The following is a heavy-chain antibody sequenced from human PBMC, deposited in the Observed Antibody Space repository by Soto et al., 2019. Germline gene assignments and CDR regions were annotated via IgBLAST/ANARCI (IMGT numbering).Heavy chain of an antibody. CDR1: GYTFTSYG. D-gene: IGHD3-3*01. J-gene: IGHJ6*02. CDR2: ISAYNGNT. V-gene: IGHV1-18*01. CDR3: ARDAYSEWLLFHYYGMDV. Sequence: QVQLVQSGAEVKKPGASVKVSCKASGYTFTSYGISWVRQAPGQGLEWMGWISAYNGNTNYAQKLQGRVTMTTDTSTSTAYMELRSLTSDDTAVYYCARDAYSEWLLFHYYGMDVWGQGTTVTVSS.